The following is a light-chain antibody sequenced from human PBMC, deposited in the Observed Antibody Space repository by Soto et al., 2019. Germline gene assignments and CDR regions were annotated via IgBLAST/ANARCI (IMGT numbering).Light chain of an antibody. J-gene: IGKJ1*01. Sequence: AIQMTQSPSSLSASVGDTVTITCRASQDIEDDLGWYQQKPGKAPKLLIYATSSLQSGVPSRFSGSGSGTDFTLTISSLQPEDFATYYCQQSYSTPKTFGQGTKVDIK. V-gene: IGKV1-6*01. CDR3: QQSYSTPKT. CDR1: QDIEDD. CDR2: ATS.